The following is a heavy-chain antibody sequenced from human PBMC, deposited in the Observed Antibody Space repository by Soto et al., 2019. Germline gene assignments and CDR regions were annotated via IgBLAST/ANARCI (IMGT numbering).Heavy chain of an antibody. D-gene: IGHD1-26*01. V-gene: IGHV6-1*01. CDR2: TYYRSKWYN. J-gene: IGHJ5*01. CDR3: VRLIGNSWLDF. Sequence: PSQTVSLTCAISGDSVSISIVTWNWIRQSPSRGLEWLGRTYYRSKWYNDYAESVKSRITINPDTSKNQFSLHLNSVTPEDAAVYYCVRLIGNSWLDFWGQGTLVTVSS. CDR1: GDSVSISIVT.